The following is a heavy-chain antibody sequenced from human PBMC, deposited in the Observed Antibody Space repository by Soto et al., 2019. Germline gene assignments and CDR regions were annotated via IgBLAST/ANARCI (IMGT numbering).Heavy chain of an antibody. CDR2: ISTNNDAI. CDR1: GFSISDCS. D-gene: IGHD3-10*01. J-gene: IGHJ4*02. CDR3: ASVLGSRRSGSYPSY. Sequence: EVQLVESGGGLVQPGGSRRLSCAASGFSISDCSMNWVRRAPGKGLEWISYISTNNDAIYYADSVKGRFTISRDNAKNSLYLQMNSLRAEDTALYYCASVLGSRRSGSYPSYWGQGTLVTVSS. V-gene: IGHV3-48*01.